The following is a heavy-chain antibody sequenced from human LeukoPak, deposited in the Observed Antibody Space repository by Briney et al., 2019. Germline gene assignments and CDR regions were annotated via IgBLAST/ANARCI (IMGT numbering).Heavy chain of an antibody. CDR3: ARDLYFDWLPNWFDP. Sequence: PGGSLRPSCAASGFTFSSYGMHWVRQAPGKGLEWVANIKQDGSEKYYVDSVKGRFTISRDNAKNSLYLQMNSLRAEDTAVYYCARDLYFDWLPNWFDPWGQGTLVTVSS. CDR1: GFTFSSYG. D-gene: IGHD3-9*01. J-gene: IGHJ5*02. V-gene: IGHV3-7*01. CDR2: IKQDGSEK.